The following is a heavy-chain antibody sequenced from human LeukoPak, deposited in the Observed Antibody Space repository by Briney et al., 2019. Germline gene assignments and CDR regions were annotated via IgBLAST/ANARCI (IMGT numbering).Heavy chain of an antibody. CDR2: ISYDGSNK. CDR3: ARDSSQSGWLDY. D-gene: IGHD6-25*01. V-gene: IGHV3-30-3*01. J-gene: IGHJ4*01. CDR1: GFTFSSYA. Sequence: GGSLRLSCAASGFTFSSYAMHWPRQAPGKGLEWVAVISYDGSNKYYADSVKGRFTISRDNSKNTLYLQMNSLRAEDTAVYYAARDSSQSGWLDYWAHATLVIVSS.